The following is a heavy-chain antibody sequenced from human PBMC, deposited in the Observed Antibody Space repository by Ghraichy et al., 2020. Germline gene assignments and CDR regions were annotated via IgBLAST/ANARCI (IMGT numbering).Heavy chain of an antibody. J-gene: IGHJ6*02. CDR2: ITSSSTTI. D-gene: IGHD3-9*01. V-gene: IGHV3-48*02. Sequence: GGSLRLSCAASGFTFNSFSMNWVRQAPGKGLEWISYITSSSTTIYYADSVKGRFTISRDNVQNSLYLQMNSLRDEDTAVYYCARDQYDLLTEDYGMDVWGQGTTVTVSS. CDR1: GFTFNSFS. CDR3: ARDQYDLLTEDYGMDV.